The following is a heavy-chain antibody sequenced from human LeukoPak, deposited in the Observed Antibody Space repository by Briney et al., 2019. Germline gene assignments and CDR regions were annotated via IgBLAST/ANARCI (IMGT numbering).Heavy chain of an antibody. J-gene: IGHJ4*02. D-gene: IGHD3-10*01. Sequence: GASVKVSCKASGYTFTSYDINWVRQATGQGLEWMGWMNPNSGNTGYAQKFQGRVTITRNTSISTAYMELSSLRSEDTAVYYCARGASGYYGSGSYPGRSPPFDYWGQGTLVTVSS. V-gene: IGHV1-8*01. CDR1: GYTFTSYD. CDR2: MNPNSGNT. CDR3: ARGASGYYGSGSYPGRSPPFDY.